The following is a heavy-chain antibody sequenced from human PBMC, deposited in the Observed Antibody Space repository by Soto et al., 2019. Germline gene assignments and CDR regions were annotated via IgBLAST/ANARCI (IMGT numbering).Heavy chain of an antibody. Sequence: SETMSITCGVCGGSVASSHWWSWVRQSPGRGLEWIGNVYHTGDTNFNPSLQSRVTFSVDKSNNQFSLRLTSVTAADTAVYFCAREIVTAGGNNYFDPWGPGTLVTVSS. CDR3: AREIVTAGGNNYFDP. CDR2: VYHTGDT. D-gene: IGHD2-21*02. CDR1: GGSVASSHW. V-gene: IGHV4-4*02. J-gene: IGHJ5*02.